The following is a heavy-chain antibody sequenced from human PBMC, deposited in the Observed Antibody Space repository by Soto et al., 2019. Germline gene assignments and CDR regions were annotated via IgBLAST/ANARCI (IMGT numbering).Heavy chain of an antibody. V-gene: IGHV4-39*01. CDR2: IYYSGRT. J-gene: IGHJ4*01. D-gene: IGHD2-21*02. Sequence: SETLSLTCIVSGESISSSSYYWGWIRQPPGKGLEWIGSIYYSGRTYYNPSFKSRVTISIDTSKNQFSLKLSSVTATDTAVYYCPRQRTTVVTQAYFDHWGQGALVTVSS. CDR3: PRQRTTVVTQAYFDH. CDR1: GESISSSSYY.